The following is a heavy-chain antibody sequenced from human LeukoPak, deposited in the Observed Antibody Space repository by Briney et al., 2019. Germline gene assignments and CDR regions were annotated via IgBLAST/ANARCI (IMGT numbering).Heavy chain of an antibody. CDR1: GFTFSTYN. D-gene: IGHD2-2*01. Sequence: PGGSLRLSCAASGFTFSTYNMNWVRQAPGKGLEWVSGISGNGYSTHYADSVKGRFTISRDNSKNTLSLQMNSLRAEDTAVYYCAKVNWCSASCADAWGQGTLVTVSS. V-gene: IGHV3-23*01. CDR3: AKVNWCSASCADA. CDR2: ISGNGYST. J-gene: IGHJ4*02.